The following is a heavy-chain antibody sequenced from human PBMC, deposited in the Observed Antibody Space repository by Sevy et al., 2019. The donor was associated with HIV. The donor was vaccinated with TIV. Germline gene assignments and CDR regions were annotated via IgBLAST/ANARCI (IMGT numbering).Heavy chain of an antibody. D-gene: IGHD6-6*01. CDR3: ARVLGSSSFSFGGWFDP. J-gene: IGHJ5*02. V-gene: IGHV1-46*01. CDR1: GFTFTSYY. Sequence: ASVKVSCKASGFTFTSYYMHWVRQAPGQGLEWMGIINPSGGSTSYAPKFQGRVTMTRDTSTSTVYMELSSLRSEDTAVYYCARVLGSSSFSFGGWFDPWGHGTLVTVSS. CDR2: INPSGGST.